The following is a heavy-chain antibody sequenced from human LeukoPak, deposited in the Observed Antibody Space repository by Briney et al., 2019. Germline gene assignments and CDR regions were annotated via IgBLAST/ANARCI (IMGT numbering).Heavy chain of an antibody. J-gene: IGHJ4*02. V-gene: IGHV1-2*02. CDR1: GHTFTGYY. Sequence: ASVKVSCKASGHTFTGYYMHWVRQAPGQGLEWMGWINPNSGGTNYAQKFQGRVTMTRDTSISTAYMELSRLRSDDTAVYYCARDKRRITIFGVVTAHYFDYWGQGTLVTVSS. CDR3: ARDKRRITIFGVVTAHYFDY. D-gene: IGHD3-3*01. CDR2: INPNSGGT.